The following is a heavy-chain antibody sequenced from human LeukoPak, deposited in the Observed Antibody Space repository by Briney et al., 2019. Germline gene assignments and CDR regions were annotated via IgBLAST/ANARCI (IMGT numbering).Heavy chain of an antibody. CDR1: GFTFSNYG. CDR2: ISSSSSTI. V-gene: IGHV3-48*01. J-gene: IGHJ4*02. D-gene: IGHD3-22*01. Sequence: GKSLRLSCAASGFTFSNYGIHWVRQAPGKGLEWVSYISSSSSTIYYADSVKGRFTISRDNAKNSLYLQMNSLRAEDTAVYYCARDQYTYYYDSSGRPRVDYWGQGTLVTVSS. CDR3: ARDQYTYYYDSSGRPRVDY.